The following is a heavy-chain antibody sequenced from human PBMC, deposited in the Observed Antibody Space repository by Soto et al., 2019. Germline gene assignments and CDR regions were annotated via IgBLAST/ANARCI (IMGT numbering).Heavy chain of an antibody. D-gene: IGHD4-17*01. CDR1: GGSVNNANYF. CDR2: IYYSGST. V-gene: IGHV4-31*03. J-gene: IGHJ6*02. Sequence: QVRLEESGPGLVKPSETLSLICSVSGGSVNNANYFWNWIRHHPENGLEWIGYIYYSGSTRYNPSFTSRVTLSIDTSKNHFSLSLNSVTVADTAVYFCARDADYGGSRGGMDVWGRGTTVTVSS. CDR3: ARDADYGGSRGGMDV.